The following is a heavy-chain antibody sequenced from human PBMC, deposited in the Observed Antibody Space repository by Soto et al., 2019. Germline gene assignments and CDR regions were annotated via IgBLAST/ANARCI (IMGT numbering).Heavy chain of an antibody. CDR1: GGTSSSYA. D-gene: IGHD6-13*01. Sequence: GASVKVSCKASGGTSSSYAISWVRQAPGQGLEWMGGIIPIFGTANYAQKFQGRVTITADESTSTAYMELSSLRSEDTAAYYCALEEGIAAAGPVLCGFDIWGEGTVVSVAS. J-gene: IGHJ3*02. CDR2: IIPIFGTA. V-gene: IGHV1-69*13. CDR3: ALEEGIAAAGPVLCGFDI.